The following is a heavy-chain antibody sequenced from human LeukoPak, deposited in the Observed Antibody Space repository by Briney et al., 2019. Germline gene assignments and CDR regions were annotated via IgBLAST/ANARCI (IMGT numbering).Heavy chain of an antibody. V-gene: IGHV3-23*01. CDR1: GFTFSSYA. D-gene: IGHD5-12*01. CDR3: AKDLSVVATYFDY. Sequence: AGGSLRLSCAASGFTFSSYAMSWVRQAPGKGLEWVSAISGSGGSTYYADSVKGRFTISRDNSKNTLYLQMNSLGAEDTAVYYCAKDLSVVATYFDYRGQGTLVTVSS. CDR2: ISGSGGST. J-gene: IGHJ4*02.